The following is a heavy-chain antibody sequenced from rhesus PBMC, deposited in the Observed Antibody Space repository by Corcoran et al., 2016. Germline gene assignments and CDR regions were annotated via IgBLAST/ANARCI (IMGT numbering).Heavy chain of an antibody. Sequence: QVQLQESGPGLVKPSETLSLTCTVSGGSISDSYYWSWIRQPPGKGLEWMGRIYGSGGSTNYNPSLKSRVTISRDTSKNQFSLKLSSVTAADTAVYYCARDRSGSYYYFDYWGQGVLVTVSS. CDR3: ARDRSGSYYYFDY. D-gene: IGHD3-16*01. CDR1: GGSISDSYY. J-gene: IGHJ4*01. CDR2: IYGSGGST. V-gene: IGHV4-160*01.